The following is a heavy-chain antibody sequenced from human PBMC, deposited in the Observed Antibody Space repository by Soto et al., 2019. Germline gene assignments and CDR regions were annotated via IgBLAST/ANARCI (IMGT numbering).Heavy chain of an antibody. D-gene: IGHD3-16*02. CDR3: ARGGLHLGEFSLGQFDS. CDR1: GVSVTGGNFF. V-gene: IGHV4-61*01. Sequence: QVQLQGSGPRLVKPLETLSLSCTVSGVSVTGGNFFWCWIRQPPGKTLEWLGCISNSETTNSNPSLKSRVTLSLDTSRNQFSLKLNSVTAADTAVYFCARGGLHLGEFSLGQFDSWGQGTLVNVSS. CDR2: ISNSETT. J-gene: IGHJ4*02.